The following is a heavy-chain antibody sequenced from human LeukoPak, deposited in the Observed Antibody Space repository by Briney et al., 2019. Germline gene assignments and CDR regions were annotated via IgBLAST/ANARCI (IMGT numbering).Heavy chain of an antibody. CDR3: VWNYAY. J-gene: IGHJ4*02. CDR2: ISYDGSNK. Sequence: GRSLRLSCAASGFTFSSYAMHWVRQALGRGLEWVAVISYDGSNKYYADSVKGRFTISRDNSKNTLYLQMNSLRAEDTAVYYCVWNYAYWGQGTLVTVSS. D-gene: IGHD1-7*01. CDR1: GFTFSSYA. V-gene: IGHV3-30*01.